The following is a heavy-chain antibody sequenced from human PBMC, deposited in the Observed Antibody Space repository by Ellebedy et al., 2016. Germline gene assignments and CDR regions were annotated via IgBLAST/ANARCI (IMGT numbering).Heavy chain of an antibody. CDR2: IIPFYASA. D-gene: IGHD4-17*01. CDR1: GGTFTSYA. Sequence: SVKVSXXASGGTFTSYAINWVRQAPGQGLEWMGGIIPFYASATYAQKFKGRVTISADKSINTAYMEVTSLTSEDTAMYYCARAGGDYGDSPGYFDYWGQGALLTVSS. CDR3: ARAGGDYGDSPGYFDY. J-gene: IGHJ4*02. V-gene: IGHV1-69*06.